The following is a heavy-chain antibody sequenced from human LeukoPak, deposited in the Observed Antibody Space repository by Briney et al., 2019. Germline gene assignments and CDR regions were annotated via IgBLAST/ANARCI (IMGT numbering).Heavy chain of an antibody. Sequence: ASVKVSCKVSGYTLTDLSMHWVRQAPGKGLEWMGGFDPEDGETIYAQNFQGRVTMTEDTSTDTAYMEVRSLRSEDTAVYYCARDLARTRIAAASDYWGQGTLVTVSS. CDR1: GYTLTDLS. CDR3: ARDLARTRIAAASDY. D-gene: IGHD6-13*01. J-gene: IGHJ4*02. CDR2: FDPEDGET. V-gene: IGHV1-24*01.